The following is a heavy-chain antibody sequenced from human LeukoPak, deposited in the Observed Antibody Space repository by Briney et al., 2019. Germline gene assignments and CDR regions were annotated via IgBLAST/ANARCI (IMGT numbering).Heavy chain of an antibody. V-gene: IGHV4-34*01. CDR2: IYYSGST. Sequence: PSETLSLACAVYGGSFSSYYWSWIRQPPGKGLEWIGSIYYSGSTYYNPSLKSRVTISVDTSKNQFSLKLSSVTAADTAVYYCAREVAMGGFIDYWGQGTLVTVSS. D-gene: IGHD5-18*01. CDR1: GGSFSSYY. CDR3: AREVAMGGFIDY. J-gene: IGHJ4*02.